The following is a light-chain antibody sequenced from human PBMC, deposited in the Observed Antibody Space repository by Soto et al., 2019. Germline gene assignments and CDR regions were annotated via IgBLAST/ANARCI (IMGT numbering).Light chain of an antibody. CDR2: EVT. CDR3: SSYTVSNTLV. V-gene: IGLV2-8*01. Sequence: QSVLTQPPSASGSPGQSVTISCTGTSSDVGGYNYVSWYQQHPGKAPKLFIFEVTKRPSGVPDRFSGSKSGNTASLTVSGLRAEDEADYYCSSYTVSNTLVFGGGTKLTVL. J-gene: IGLJ2*01. CDR1: SSDVGGYNY.